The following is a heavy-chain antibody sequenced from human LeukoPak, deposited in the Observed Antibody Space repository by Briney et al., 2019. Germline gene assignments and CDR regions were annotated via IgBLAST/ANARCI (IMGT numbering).Heavy chain of an antibody. CDR2: ISASGGRT. CDR3: TTLRPYIQPR. CDR1: GFTFSIYG. V-gene: IGHV3-23*01. D-gene: IGHD5-18*01. J-gene: IGHJ3*01. Sequence: PGGSLRLSCAASGFTFSIYGMSWVRQAPGKGLEWVSPISASGGRTYYTDSVKGRFTISRDNSKNTLYLQMNSLKTEDTAVYYCTTLRPYIQPRWGQGTMVTVSS.